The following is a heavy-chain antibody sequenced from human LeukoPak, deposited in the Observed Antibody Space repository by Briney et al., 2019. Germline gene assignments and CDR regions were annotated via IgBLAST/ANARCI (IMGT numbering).Heavy chain of an antibody. CDR1: GFTFSSYS. D-gene: IGHD1-14*01. Sequence: GGSLRLSCVASGFTFSSYSMSWVRQAPGKGLEWVSYISSSSSNIYYADSVRGRFTISRDNAKSSLYLQMNSLRAEDTAVYYCARDREPYYYGMDVWGQGTTVTVSS. CDR2: ISSSSSNI. CDR3: ARDREPYYYGMDV. V-gene: IGHV3-48*01. J-gene: IGHJ6*02.